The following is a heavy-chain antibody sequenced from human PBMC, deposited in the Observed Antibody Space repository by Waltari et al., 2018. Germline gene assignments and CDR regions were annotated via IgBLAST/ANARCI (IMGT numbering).Heavy chain of an antibody. J-gene: IGHJ6*02. CDR2: INTDGSWI. V-gene: IGHV3-74*01. Sequence: ELQLVESGGGLVQPGGSLRLSCEGSGLPLSSYWMHWVRQTQGKGLVWLSRINTDGSWITYADSVKGRFTISRDDSKNTLYLQMNSLRAEDTGVYYCVGATAYWDVWGQGTTVTVSS. D-gene: IGHD1-26*01. CDR1: GLPLSSYW. CDR3: VGATAYWDV.